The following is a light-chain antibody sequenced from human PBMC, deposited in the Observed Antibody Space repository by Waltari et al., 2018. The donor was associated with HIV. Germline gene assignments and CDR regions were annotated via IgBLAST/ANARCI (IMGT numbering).Light chain of an antibody. Sequence: QSVLTQPPSVSGAPGQRVTISCTGSDYNIGAGDDVHWYPSLPVTAPKLLIYVNSNRPSRVPDRFSGSRSVTSASLAITGLQAEDEADYYCQSYDVTLSGPLVFGGGTKLTVL. J-gene: IGLJ2*01. CDR1: DYNIGAGDD. CDR2: VNS. V-gene: IGLV1-40*01. CDR3: QSYDVTLSGPLV.